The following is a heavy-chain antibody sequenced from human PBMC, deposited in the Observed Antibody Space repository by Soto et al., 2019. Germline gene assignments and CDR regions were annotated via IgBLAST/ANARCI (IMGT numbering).Heavy chain of an antibody. Sequence: SETLSLTCPVYGLSFSGYYWRLIRQPPGKGLEWIGSIYYSGSTYYNPSLKSRVTISVDTSKNQFSLKLSSVTAADTAVYYCARLKYSSSWVGYYYYGMDVWGQGNTVTVS. V-gene: IGHV4-39*01. D-gene: IGHD6-13*01. CDR1: GLSFSGYY. CDR2: IYYSGST. J-gene: IGHJ6*02. CDR3: ARLKYSSSWVGYYYYGMDV.